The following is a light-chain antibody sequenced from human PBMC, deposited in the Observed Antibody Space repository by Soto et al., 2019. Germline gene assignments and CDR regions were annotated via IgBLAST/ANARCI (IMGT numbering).Light chain of an antibody. Sequence: QSVLTQPASVSGSPGQSITISCTGTSSDVGGYNHVSWYQQYPGKVPKLLIYDVSSRPSGVSSRFSGSKSGNTASLTISGLQADDEADYYCSSFADSSVRDYVFGGGTKLTVL. J-gene: IGLJ1*01. CDR2: DVS. CDR3: SSFADSSVRDYV. CDR1: SSDVGGYNH. V-gene: IGLV2-14*03.